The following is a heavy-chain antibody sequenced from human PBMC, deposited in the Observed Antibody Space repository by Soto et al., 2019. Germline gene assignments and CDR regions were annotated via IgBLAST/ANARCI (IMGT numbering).Heavy chain of an antibody. CDR2: ISYDGSNK. CDR3: AKDSGIAARSPLDY. J-gene: IGHJ4*02. D-gene: IGHD6-6*01. V-gene: IGHV3-30-3*01. CDR1: GFTFSSYA. Sequence: GGSLRLSCAASGFTFSSYAMHWVRQAPGKGLEWVAVISYDGSNKYYADSVKGRFTISRDNSKNTLYLQMNSLRAEDTAVYYCAKDSGIAARSPLDYWGQGTLVTVSS.